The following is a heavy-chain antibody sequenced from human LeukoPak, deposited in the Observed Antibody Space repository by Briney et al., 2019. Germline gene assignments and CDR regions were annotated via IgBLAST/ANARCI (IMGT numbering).Heavy chain of an antibody. J-gene: IGHJ5*02. CDR3: ARGLDDYGDQNWFDP. Sequence: PSETLSLTCAVYGGSFSGYYWSWIRQPPGKGLEWIGYIYHSGSTYYNPSLKGRVTISVDRSKNQFSLKLSSVTAADTAVYYCARGLDDYGDQNWFDPWGQGTLVTVSS. D-gene: IGHD4-17*01. V-gene: IGHV4-34*01. CDR2: IYHSGST. CDR1: GGSFSGYY.